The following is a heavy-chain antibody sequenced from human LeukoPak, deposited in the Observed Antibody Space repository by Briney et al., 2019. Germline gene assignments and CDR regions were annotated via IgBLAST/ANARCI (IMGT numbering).Heavy chain of an antibody. Sequence: GGPLRLSCAASGFNFTNYNMNWVRHAPEKGLEWVSSIHSSSGSIYYADSLKGRFTISRDNAKNSLYLQMNSLRAEDTAVYYCARDLAWDAFDIWGQGTMVTVSS. V-gene: IGHV3-21*01. CDR3: ARDLAWDAFDI. CDR2: IHSSSGSI. J-gene: IGHJ3*02. CDR1: GFNFTNYN.